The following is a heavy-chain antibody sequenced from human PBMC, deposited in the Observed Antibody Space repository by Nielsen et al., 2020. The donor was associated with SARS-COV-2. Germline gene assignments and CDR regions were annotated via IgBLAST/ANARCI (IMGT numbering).Heavy chain of an antibody. CDR3: ARGIRPRHVFDI. J-gene: IGHJ3*02. CDR2: INHSGIT. V-gene: IGHV4-34*01. D-gene: IGHD1-14*01. Sequence: SETLSLTCAVYGGSLSGHSWSWIRQAPGKGLEWIGEINHSGITNDNPSLKSRVTMSIDTSKNQFSLELTSLTAADTAVYYCARGIRPRHVFDIWGQGTMVTVSS. CDR1: GGSLSGHS.